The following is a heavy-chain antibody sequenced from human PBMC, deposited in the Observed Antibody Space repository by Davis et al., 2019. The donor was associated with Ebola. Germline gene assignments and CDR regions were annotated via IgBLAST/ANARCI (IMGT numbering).Heavy chain of an antibody. V-gene: IGHV4-30-4*01. J-gene: IGHJ4*02. CDR1: GGSISSGDYY. CDR3: ARVSSGYYQQFDY. D-gene: IGHD3-22*01. CDR2: IYYSGST. Sequence: PSETLSLTCTVSGGSISSGDYYWSWIRQPPGKGLEWIGYIYYSGSTYYNPSLKSRVTISVDTSKNQFSLKLSSVTAADTAVYYCARVSSGYYQQFDYWGQGTLVTVSS.